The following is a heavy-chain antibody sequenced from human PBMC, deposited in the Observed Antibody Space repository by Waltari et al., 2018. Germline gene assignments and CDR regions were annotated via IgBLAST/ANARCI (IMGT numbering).Heavy chain of an antibody. CDR1: GGTFSRYA. Sequence: QVQLVQSGAEVKKPGSSVKVSCKASGGTFSRYAISWVRQAPGQGLEWMGGIIPIFGTANYAQKFQGRGTITADESTSTAYMELSSLRSEDTAVYYCAIPVVTPVGHDYFDYWGQGTLVTVSS. J-gene: IGHJ4*02. D-gene: IGHD2-15*01. V-gene: IGHV1-69*01. CDR2: IIPIFGTA. CDR3: AIPVVTPVGHDYFDY.